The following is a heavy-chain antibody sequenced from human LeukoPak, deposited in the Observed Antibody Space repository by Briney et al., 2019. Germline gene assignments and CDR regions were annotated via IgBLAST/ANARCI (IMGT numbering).Heavy chain of an antibody. J-gene: IGHJ1*01. Sequence: GGSLRLSCVASDFTFDFYWMTWVRQAPGKGLGWVSAISNTGGSTYYADSVKGRFTISRDKSKNTLSLQMNSLRAEDTAVYYCAQQVGYCSSGSCYFTYWGQGTLVTVSS. CDR2: ISNTGGST. D-gene: IGHD2-15*01. CDR1: DFTFDFYW. V-gene: IGHV3-23*01. CDR3: AQQVGYCSSGSCYFTY.